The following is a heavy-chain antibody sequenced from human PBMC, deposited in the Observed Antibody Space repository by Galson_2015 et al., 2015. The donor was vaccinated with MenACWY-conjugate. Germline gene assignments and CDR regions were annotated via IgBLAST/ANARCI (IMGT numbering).Heavy chain of an antibody. CDR3: ARFRTTVTQLNYYYYGMDV. D-gene: IGHD4-17*01. CDR2: ISYDGSNK. Sequence: SLRLSCAASGFTFSSYGMHWVRQAPGKGLEWVAVISYDGSNKYYADSVKGRFTISRDNSKNTLYLQMNSLRAEDTAVYYCARFRTTVTQLNYYYYGMDVWGQGTTVTVSS. V-gene: IGHV3-30*03. CDR1: GFTFSSYG. J-gene: IGHJ6*02.